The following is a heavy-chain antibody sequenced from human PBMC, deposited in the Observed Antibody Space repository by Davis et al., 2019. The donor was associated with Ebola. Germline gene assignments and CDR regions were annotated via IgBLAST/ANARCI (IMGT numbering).Heavy chain of an antibody. Sequence: MPSETLSLTCAVYGGSFSGYYWSWIRQPPGKGLEWIGEINHSGSTNYNPSLKSRVTISVDTSKNQFSLKLSSVTAADTAVYYCARGLFGVVIPDYWGQGTLVTVSS. D-gene: IGHD3-3*01. CDR3: ARGLFGVVIPDY. V-gene: IGHV4-34*01. CDR2: INHSGST. J-gene: IGHJ4*02. CDR1: GGSFSGYY.